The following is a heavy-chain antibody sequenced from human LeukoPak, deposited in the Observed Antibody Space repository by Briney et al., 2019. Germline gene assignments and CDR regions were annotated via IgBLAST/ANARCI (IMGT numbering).Heavy chain of an antibody. J-gene: IGHJ4*02. CDR1: GFSFSNFA. Sequence: GGSLRLSCAASGFSFSNFAMSWVRQAPGKGLEWVAVISYDGSNKYYADSVKGRFTISRDNSKNTLYLQMNSLRAEDTAVYYCARDLPPGAFNYWGQGTLVTVSS. V-gene: IGHV3-30-3*01. CDR3: ARDLPPGAFNY. D-gene: IGHD2/OR15-2a*01. CDR2: ISYDGSNK.